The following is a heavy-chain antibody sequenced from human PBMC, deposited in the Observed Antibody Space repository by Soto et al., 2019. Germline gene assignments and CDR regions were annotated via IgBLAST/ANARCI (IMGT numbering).Heavy chain of an antibody. J-gene: IGHJ6*02. Sequence: EVQLVQSGAEVKKPGESLKISCKGSGYTFTSYWIAWVRQMPGKGPEWMGIIYPGDSDTRYSPSFQGQITISADKSISTAYLQWSSLKASDTAMYFCARQGSQTGKFYYYGLDVWGQGTTVTVSS. V-gene: IGHV5-51*01. CDR3: ARQGSQTGKFYYYGLDV. CDR2: IYPGDSDT. CDR1: GYTFTSYW. D-gene: IGHD3-10*01.